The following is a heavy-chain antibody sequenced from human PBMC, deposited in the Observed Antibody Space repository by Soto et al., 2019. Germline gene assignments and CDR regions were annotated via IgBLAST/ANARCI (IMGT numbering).Heavy chain of an antibody. V-gene: IGHV1-18*01. CDR2: INPYNGKT. CDR3: ARVQIVVVVGGTPADY. D-gene: IGHD2-15*01. J-gene: IGHJ4*02. CDR1: GYIFSTHG. Sequence: QVQLEQSGAEVKKSGASVKVSCKASGYIFSTHGINWVRQAPGQGLEWMGWINPYNGKTNYAQKLQGRVTMTTETYRKTAYMELRSLTSDDTAVYYCARVQIVVVVGGTPADYWGQGTLVTVSS.